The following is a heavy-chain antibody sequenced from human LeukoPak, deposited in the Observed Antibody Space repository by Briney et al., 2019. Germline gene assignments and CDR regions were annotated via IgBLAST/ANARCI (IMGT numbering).Heavy chain of an antibody. J-gene: IGHJ4*02. D-gene: IGHD1-26*01. CDR3: ARVHPQWGNYQWELGAFFDY. Sequence: GGPLRLSCAASEFSVGSNYMTWVRQAPGKGLEWVSLIYSGGSTYYADSVKGRFTISRDNAKNSLYLQMNSLRAEDTALYYCARVHPQWGNYQWELGAFFDYWGQGTLVTVSS. CDR1: EFSVGSNY. V-gene: IGHV3-66*01. CDR2: IYSGGST.